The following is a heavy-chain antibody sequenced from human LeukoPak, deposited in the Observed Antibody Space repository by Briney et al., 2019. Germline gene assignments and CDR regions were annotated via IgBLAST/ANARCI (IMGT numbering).Heavy chain of an antibody. CDR1: GGSISSGGYY. CDR2: IYYSGST. J-gene: IGHJ4*02. Sequence: SETLSLTCTVSGGSISSGGYYWSWIRQHPGKGLEWIGYIYYSGSTYYNPSLKSRVTITVDTSKNQFSLKLSSVTAADTAVYYCARDHSSSPLGVWGQGTLVTVSS. V-gene: IGHV4-31*03. CDR3: ARDHSSSPLGV. D-gene: IGHD6-6*01.